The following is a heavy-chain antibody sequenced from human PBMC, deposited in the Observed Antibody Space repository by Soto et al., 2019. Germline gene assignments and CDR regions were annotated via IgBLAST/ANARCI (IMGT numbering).Heavy chain of an antibody. Sequence: QAYLEQAGAELKRRGASVNVSCKASGYTFRYFDINWLRQASGQAPEWMGWRNAKSGDTFFPQRFQGKFNMTWDTSLSTAYMEVGSLTSDETAIYYCARGNPFNYAGFDVWGQGTTVAVSS. CDR2: RNAKSGDT. J-gene: IGHJ6*02. V-gene: IGHV1-8*01. D-gene: IGHD3-16*01. CDR1: GYTFRYFD. CDR3: ARGNPFNYAGFDV.